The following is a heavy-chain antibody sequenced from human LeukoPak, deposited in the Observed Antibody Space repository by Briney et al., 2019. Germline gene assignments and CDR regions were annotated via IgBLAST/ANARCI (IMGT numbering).Heavy chain of an antibody. Sequence: SETLSLTCTVSGGSISNYYWSWIRQPPGKGLECMGYIYYNGTTNYNPTLKSRVTISVDTSKNQFSLKLSSVTAADTAAYYCARHGGYSSPYLHWGQGTLVTVSS. CDR1: GGSISNYY. D-gene: IGHD6-13*01. CDR2: IYYNGTT. CDR3: ARHGGYSSPYLH. J-gene: IGHJ1*01. V-gene: IGHV4-59*08.